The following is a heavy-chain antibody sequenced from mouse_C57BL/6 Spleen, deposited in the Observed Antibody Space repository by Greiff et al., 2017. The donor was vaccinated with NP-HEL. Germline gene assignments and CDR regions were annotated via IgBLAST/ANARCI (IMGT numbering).Heavy chain of an antibody. J-gene: IGHJ3*01. Sequence: VQLQQSGAELVKPGASVKMSCKASGYTFTTYPIEWMKQNHGKSLEWIGNFHPYNDDTKYNEKFKGKATLTVDKSSSTVYLELSRLTSDDSAVYYCARGYYSNYEYAYWGKGTMVTVSA. CDR3: ARGYYSNYEYAY. V-gene: IGHV1-47*01. CDR1: GYTFTTYP. CDR2: FHPYNDDT. D-gene: IGHD2-5*01.